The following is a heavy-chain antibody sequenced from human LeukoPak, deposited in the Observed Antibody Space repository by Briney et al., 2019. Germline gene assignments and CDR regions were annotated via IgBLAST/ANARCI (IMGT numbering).Heavy chain of an antibody. CDR3: ARDDYDSSGYYP. CDR2: ISSSSSYI. Sequence: GGSLRLSCAASGFTFSSYSMNWVRQAPGKGLEWVSSISSSSSYIYYADSVKGRFTISRDNARNSLYLQMNSLRAEDTAVYYCARDDYDSSGYYPWGQGTLVTVSS. V-gene: IGHV3-21*01. D-gene: IGHD3-22*01. CDR1: GFTFSSYS. J-gene: IGHJ5*02.